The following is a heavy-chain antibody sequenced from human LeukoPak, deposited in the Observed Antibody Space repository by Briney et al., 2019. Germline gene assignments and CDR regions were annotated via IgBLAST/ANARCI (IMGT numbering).Heavy chain of an antibody. Sequence: GSSVKVSCKASGGTFSSYAISWVRQAPGQGLEWMGGFIPIFGTANYAQKFQGRVTITTDESTSTAYMELSSLRSEDTAVYYCAVESLGDSSDYRQGFDYWGQGTLVTVSS. D-gene: IGHD3-22*01. CDR2: FIPIFGTA. J-gene: IGHJ4*02. V-gene: IGHV1-69*05. CDR3: AVESLGDSSDYRQGFDY. CDR1: GGTFSSYA.